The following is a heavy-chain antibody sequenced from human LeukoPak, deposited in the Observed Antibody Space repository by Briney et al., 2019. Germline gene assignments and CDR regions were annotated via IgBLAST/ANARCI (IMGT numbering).Heavy chain of an antibody. CDR2: IRYDGSNK. D-gene: IGHD2-21*02. CDR1: GFTFSSYG. Sequence: GGSLRLSCAASGFTFSSYGMHWVRQAPGKGLEWVAFIRYDGSNKYYADSVKGRFTISRDNSKNTLYLQMNSLRAEDTAVYYSAKNGVTPLYYFDYWGQGTLVTVSS. V-gene: IGHV3-30*02. CDR3: AKNGVTPLYYFDY. J-gene: IGHJ4*02.